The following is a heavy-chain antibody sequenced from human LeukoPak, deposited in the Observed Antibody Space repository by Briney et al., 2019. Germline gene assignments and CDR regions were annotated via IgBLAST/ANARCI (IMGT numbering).Heavy chain of an antibody. CDR3: ARGGRYSGYVDSYGYAFDY. D-gene: IGHD5-12*01. J-gene: IGHJ4*02. V-gene: IGHV1-69*13. CDR2: IIPIFGTA. CDR1: GGTFSRYA. Sequence: GASVTVSCKASGGTFSRYAISWVRQAPGQGLEWMGGIIPIFGTANYAQKFQGRVTITADESTSTAYMELNSLRSEDTAVYYCARGGRYSGYVDSYGYAFDYWGQGTLVTVSS.